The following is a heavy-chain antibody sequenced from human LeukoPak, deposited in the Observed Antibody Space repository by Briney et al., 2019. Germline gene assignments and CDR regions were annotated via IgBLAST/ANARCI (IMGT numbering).Heavy chain of an antibody. Sequence: ASVKVSCKASGYTFTSYAMNWVRQAPGQGLEWMGWINTNTGNPTYAQGFTGRFVLSLDTSVSTAYLQISSLKAEDTAVYYCARAGSSLVYYYYYMDVWGKGTTVTVSS. V-gene: IGHV7-4-1*02. CDR1: GYTFTSYA. J-gene: IGHJ6*03. D-gene: IGHD6-13*01. CDR2: INTNTGNP. CDR3: ARAGSSLVYYYYYMDV.